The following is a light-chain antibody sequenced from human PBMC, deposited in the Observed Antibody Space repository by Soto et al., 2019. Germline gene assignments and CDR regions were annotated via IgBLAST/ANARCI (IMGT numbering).Light chain of an antibody. V-gene: IGKV3-20*01. CDR3: QQYDSSPWT. CDR1: QSVRSSF. Sequence: ESVLTQSPGTLSLSPGERATLSCRASQSVRSSFLAWYQLKPGQAPRLLIYGASSRATGIPDRFSGSRSGTDFTLTISRLEPEDFAVYYCQQYDSSPWTFGQGTKVEIK. CDR2: GAS. J-gene: IGKJ1*01.